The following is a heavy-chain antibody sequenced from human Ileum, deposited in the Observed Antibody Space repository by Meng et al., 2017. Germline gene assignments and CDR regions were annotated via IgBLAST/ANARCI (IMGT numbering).Heavy chain of an antibody. CDR2: IGYDGGYK. Sequence: GESLKISCAASGFTFSTYAMYWVRQAPGKGLEWVAVIGYDGGYKYYADSVKGRFTISRENSQSTLYLQMNSLRAEDTAVYYCARAKYNWNDPMPGWGHGTPV. D-gene: IGHD1-20*01. CDR3: ARAKYNWNDPMPG. J-gene: IGHJ4*01. V-gene: IGHV3-30*01. CDR1: GFTFSTYA.